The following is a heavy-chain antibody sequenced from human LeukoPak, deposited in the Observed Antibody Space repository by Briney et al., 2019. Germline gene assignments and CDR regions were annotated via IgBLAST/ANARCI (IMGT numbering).Heavy chain of an antibody. CDR3: AREIYGSGRYDAFDI. CDR2: IYPGDSDT. D-gene: IGHD3-10*01. CDR1: GYSFTSYW. J-gene: IGHJ3*02. Sequence: GESLKISCKGSGYSFTSYWIGWVHQMPGKGLEWMGIIYPGDSDTRYSPSFQGQVTISADKSISTAYLQWSSLKASDTAMYYCAREIYGSGRYDAFDIWGQGTMVTVSS. V-gene: IGHV5-51*07.